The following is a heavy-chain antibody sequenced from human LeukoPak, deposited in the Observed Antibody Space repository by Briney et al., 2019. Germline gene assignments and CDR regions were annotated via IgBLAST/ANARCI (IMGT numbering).Heavy chain of an antibody. CDR3: ARPMSVVVPAAIGI. CDR2: INYSGST. D-gene: IGHD2-2*01. Sequence: SETLSLTCTVSGGSISSFYWSWLRQPPRKGLEWVGFINYSGSTEYNPSLKSRVTVLVDTSKNQFSLQLSSVTAAATAVYYCARPMSVVVPAAIGIWGRGTLVTVSS. J-gene: IGHJ3*02. V-gene: IGHV4-59*08. CDR1: GGSISSFY.